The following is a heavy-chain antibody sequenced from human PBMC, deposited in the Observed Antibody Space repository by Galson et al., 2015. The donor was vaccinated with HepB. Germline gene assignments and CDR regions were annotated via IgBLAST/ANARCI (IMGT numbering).Heavy chain of an antibody. V-gene: IGHV3-74*01. D-gene: IGHD2-21*01. Sequence: ALRLSCAASGFTFSTYAMHWVRQAPGKGLVWVSRIRSDGSSTTYADSVKGRFTISRDNARNTLYLQMNSLRAEDTAVYSCARGGNCGGGCWHFDFWGRGTLVTVPS. CDR1: GFTFSTYA. CDR2: IRSDGSST. J-gene: IGHJ4*02. CDR3: ARGGNCGGGCWHFDF.